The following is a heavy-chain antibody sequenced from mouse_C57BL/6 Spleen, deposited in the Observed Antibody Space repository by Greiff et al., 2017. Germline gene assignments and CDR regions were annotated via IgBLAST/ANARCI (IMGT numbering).Heavy chain of an antibody. J-gene: IGHJ4*01. Sequence: QVQLQQPGTELVKPGASVKLSCKASGYTFTSYWMHWVKQRPGQGLEWIGNINPSNGGTNYNEKFKSKDTLTVDKSSSTAYMQLSSLTSEDSAVYYCARVYGYDANYYAMDYWGQGTSVTVSS. CDR1: GYTFTSYW. CDR2: INPSNGGT. D-gene: IGHD2-2*01. CDR3: ARVYGYDANYYAMDY. V-gene: IGHV1-53*01.